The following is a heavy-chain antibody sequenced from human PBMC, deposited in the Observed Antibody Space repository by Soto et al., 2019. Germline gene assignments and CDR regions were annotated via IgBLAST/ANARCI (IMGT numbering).Heavy chain of an antibody. J-gene: IGHJ5*02. Sequence: KPSETLSLTCTVSGYFISSGYYWGWIRQPPGKGLEWIGSMFHSGSTHYNPSLKSQVTMSVDTSKNQFSLRLSSVTASDTAVYYCARGHIVVVPTVGWFDPWGQGTLVTVSS. V-gene: IGHV4-38-2*02. D-gene: IGHD2-2*01. CDR2: MFHSGST. CDR3: ARGHIVVVPTVGWFDP. CDR1: GYFISSGYY.